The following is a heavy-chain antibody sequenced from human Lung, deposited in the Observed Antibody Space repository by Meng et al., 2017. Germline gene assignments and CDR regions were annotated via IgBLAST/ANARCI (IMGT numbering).Heavy chain of an antibody. CDR2: IYWDDDK. CDR1: GFSLSTSGVG. D-gene: IGHD3-22*01. Sequence: TCKVSRPPLMHPTKTPTLTGTFSGFSLSTSGVGVGWIRQPPGKALEWLALIYWDDDKRYSPSLKSRLTITKDTSKNQVVLTMTNMDPVDTATYYCAHIVLYDSYDYWGQGTLVTVSS. CDR3: AHIVLYDSYDY. J-gene: IGHJ4*02. V-gene: IGHV2-5*02.